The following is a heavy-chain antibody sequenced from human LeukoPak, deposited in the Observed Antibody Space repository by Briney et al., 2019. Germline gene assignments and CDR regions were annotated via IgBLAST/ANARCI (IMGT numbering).Heavy chain of an antibody. V-gene: IGHV3-23*01. Sequence: GGSLRLSCAASGFTFSSYGMSWVRQAPGKGLEWVSAISGSGGSTYYADSVKGRFTISRDNSKNTLYLQMNSLRAEDTAVYYCAKVPYCSSTSCYEGHGAFDIWGQGTMVTVSS. D-gene: IGHD2-2*01. J-gene: IGHJ3*02. CDR3: AKVPYCSSTSCYEGHGAFDI. CDR1: GFTFSSYG. CDR2: ISGSGGST.